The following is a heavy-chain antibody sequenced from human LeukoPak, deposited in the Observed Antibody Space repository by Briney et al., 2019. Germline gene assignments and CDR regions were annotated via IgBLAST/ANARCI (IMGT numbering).Heavy chain of an antibody. CDR2: IYPGDSDT. Sequence: GAALKISWKGSGSHFTSYWIGWVRQMPGKGLEGMGIIYPGDSDTRYSPSFEGQVTISAEKSSRTAYLQWSSLKASDTAMYYCAVGGITMIGEFAYGGQGTLAPVS. J-gene: IGHJ4*02. V-gene: IGHV5-51*01. CDR1: GSHFTSYW. D-gene: IGHD3-22*01. CDR3: AVGGITMIGEFAY.